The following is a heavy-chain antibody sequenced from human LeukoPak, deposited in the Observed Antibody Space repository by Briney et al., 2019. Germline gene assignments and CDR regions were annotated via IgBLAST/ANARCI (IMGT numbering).Heavy chain of an antibody. D-gene: IGHD1-1*01. CDR2: ISGNAGAT. J-gene: IGHJ4*02. CDR3: AKNEGTNGGYFDS. CDR1: GFTFSSYT. V-gene: IGHV3-23*01. Sequence: RGSLRLSCAASGFTFSSYTMIWVRQAPGKGPEWVSAISGNAGATNYAASVRGRFTISRDNSNNALYLQVNSLRAEDKAIYYCAKNEGTNGGYFDSWGQGALVTVSS.